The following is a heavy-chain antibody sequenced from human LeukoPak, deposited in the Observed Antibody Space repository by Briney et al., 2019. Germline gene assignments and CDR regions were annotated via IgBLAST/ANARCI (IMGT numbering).Heavy chain of an antibody. CDR3: ARSTQADDY. J-gene: IGHJ4*02. Sequence: GGSLRLSCGAWGFTFRSYWMHGVRQVAGKGLVWVARINPGGSSITYADSVKGRFTISRDNAKNTLYLQMDSLRAEDTGVYYCARSTQADDYWGQGTLVTVSS. V-gene: IGHV3-74*01. CDR2: INPGGSSI. CDR1: GFTFRSYW.